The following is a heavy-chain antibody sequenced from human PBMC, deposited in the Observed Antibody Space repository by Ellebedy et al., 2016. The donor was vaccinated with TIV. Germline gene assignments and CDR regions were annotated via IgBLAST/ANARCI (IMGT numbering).Heavy chain of an antibody. CDR2: INEDGSGT. Sequence: PGGSLRLSCVASGFTFSNFWMHRVRQIPGKGLMWVSRINEDGSGTTYADSVKGRFTISRDNAKNTLYLQMNSLRGEDTAIYYCARGFWSGYVSLDPWGQGTLLTVSS. D-gene: IGHD3-3*01. CDR1: GFTFSNFW. V-gene: IGHV3-74*01. CDR3: ARGFWSGYVSLDP. J-gene: IGHJ5*02.